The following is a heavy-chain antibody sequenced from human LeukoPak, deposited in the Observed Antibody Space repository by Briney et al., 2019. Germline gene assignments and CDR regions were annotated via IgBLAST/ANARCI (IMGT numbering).Heavy chain of an antibody. CDR3: ARDRWGAYWFDP. V-gene: IGHV4-61*02. D-gene: IGHD3-16*01. CDR1: GGSISSGSYY. J-gene: IGHJ5*02. Sequence: PSETLSLTCTVSGGSISSGSYYWSWIRQPAGKGLEWIGRIYTSGSTNYNPSLKSRVTISVDTSKNQFSLKLSSVTAADTAVYYCARDRWGAYWFDPWGQGTLVTVSS. CDR2: IYTSGST.